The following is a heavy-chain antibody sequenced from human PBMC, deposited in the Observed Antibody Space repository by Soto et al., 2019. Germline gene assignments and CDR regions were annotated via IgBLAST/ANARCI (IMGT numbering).Heavy chain of an antibody. D-gene: IGHD5-18*01. Sequence: SETLSLTCTVSGGSISSSSYYWGWIRQPPGKGLEWIGSINYGGTTYCNPSLKSRVTISVGTSKNQFSLKLSSVTAADTAVYYCAIPHTSMAQFDYWGQGTLVTVSS. V-gene: IGHV4-39*01. CDR1: GGSISSSSYY. CDR3: AIPHTSMAQFDY. CDR2: INYGGTT. J-gene: IGHJ4*02.